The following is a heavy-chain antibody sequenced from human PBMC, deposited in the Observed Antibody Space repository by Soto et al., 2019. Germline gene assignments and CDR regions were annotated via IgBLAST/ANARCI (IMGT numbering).Heavy chain of an antibody. CDR1: GYTFTGYY. J-gene: IGHJ6*02. V-gene: IGHV1-2*04. Sequence: ASVKVSCKASGYTFTGYYMHWVRQAPGQGLEWMGWINPNSGGTNYAQKFQGWVTMTRDTSISTAYMELSRLRSDDTAVYYCARDCIAAAGCMDVWGQGTTVTVSS. CDR3: ARDCIAAAGCMDV. CDR2: INPNSGGT. D-gene: IGHD6-13*01.